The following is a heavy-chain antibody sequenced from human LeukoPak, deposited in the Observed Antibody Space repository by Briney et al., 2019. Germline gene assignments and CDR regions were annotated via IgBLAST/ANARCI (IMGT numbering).Heavy chain of an antibody. CDR1: GVSFSAFY. J-gene: IGHJ4*02. CDR2: INHSGST. D-gene: IGHD3-22*01. Sequence: SETLSLTSAVYGVSFSAFYWSWLRQSPGQGRVWFGEINHSGSTNYNPSLKSRVTISEDTSKNQFSLKLSSVTAADTAVYYCARGVTYYYDNSGYVPYYFAHWGQGTLVIVSS. CDR3: ARGVTYYYDNSGYVPYYFAH. V-gene: IGHV4-34*01.